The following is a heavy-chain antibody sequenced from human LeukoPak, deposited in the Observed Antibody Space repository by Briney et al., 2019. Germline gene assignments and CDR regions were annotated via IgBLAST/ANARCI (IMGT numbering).Heavy chain of an antibody. CDR1: GGSISSHY. J-gene: IGHJ4*02. CDR2: IYYSGST. CDR3: ARVRVEYDILTGYSPTTIDY. Sequence: SETLSLTCTVSGGSISSHYWSRIRQPPGKGLEWIGYIYYSGSTNYNPSLKSRVTISVDTSKNQFSLKLSSVTAADTAVYYCARVRVEYDILTGYSPTTIDYWGQGTLVTVSS. D-gene: IGHD3-9*01. V-gene: IGHV4-59*11.